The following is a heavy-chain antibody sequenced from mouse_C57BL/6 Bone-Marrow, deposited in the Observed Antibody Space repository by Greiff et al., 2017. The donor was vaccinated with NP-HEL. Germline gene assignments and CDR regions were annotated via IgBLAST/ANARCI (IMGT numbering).Heavy chain of an antibody. CDR3: TRWDYYGSSYNGY. CDR1: GYTFTSYW. J-gene: IGHJ2*01. Sequence: EVQLQQSGTVLARPGASVKMSCKTSGYTFTSYWMHWVKQRPGQGLEWIGAIYPGNSDTSYNQKFKGKAKLTAVTSASTAYMELSSLTNEDSAVYYCTRWDYYGSSYNGYWGQGTTLTVSS. V-gene: IGHV1-5*01. CDR2: IYPGNSDT. D-gene: IGHD1-1*01.